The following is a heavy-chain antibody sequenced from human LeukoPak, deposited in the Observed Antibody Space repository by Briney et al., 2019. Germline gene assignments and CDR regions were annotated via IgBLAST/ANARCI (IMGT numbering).Heavy chain of an antibody. CDR1: GGSFSGYY. J-gene: IGHJ4*02. V-gene: IGHV4-34*01. CDR2: INHSGST. CDR3: ARDHYYDSSGCYFDY. Sequence: PSETMALTCAVYGGSFSGYYWIRIRQPPGKGLEWIGEINHSGSTNYNPSLKSRVTISVDTSKNQFSLKLSSVTAADTAVYYCARDHYYDSSGCYFDYWGQGTLVTVSS. D-gene: IGHD3-22*01.